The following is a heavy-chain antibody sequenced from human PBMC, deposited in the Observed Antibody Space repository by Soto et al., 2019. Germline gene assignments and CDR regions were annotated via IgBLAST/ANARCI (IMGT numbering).Heavy chain of an antibody. CDR2: LIPVFDTP. Sequence: ASVKVSCKTGSFYAVSWLRQAPGQGLEWMGGLIPVFDTPSYEQKFQGRVTITADESKSTAYMELSSLRSEDTALYYCASTPVTGRYSYYGMDAWDQGIAVTVSS. D-gene: IGHD4-4*01. CDR3: ASTPVTGRYSYYGMDA. J-gene: IGHJ6*02. CDR1: GSFYA. V-gene: IGHV1-69*13.